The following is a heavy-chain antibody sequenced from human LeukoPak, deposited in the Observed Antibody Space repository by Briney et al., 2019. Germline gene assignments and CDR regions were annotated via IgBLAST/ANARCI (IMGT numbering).Heavy chain of an antibody. CDR1: GGSISSSSYY. CDR3: ARQGIAVAVFDP. V-gene: IGHV4-39*01. J-gene: IGHJ5*02. Sequence: SETLSLTCTVSGGSISSSSYYWGWIRQPPGKGLEWIGSIYYSGSTYYNPSLKSRVTISVDTSKNQFSLKLSSVTAADTAVYYCARQGIAVAVFDPWGQGTLVTVSS. CDR2: IYYSGST. D-gene: IGHD6-19*01.